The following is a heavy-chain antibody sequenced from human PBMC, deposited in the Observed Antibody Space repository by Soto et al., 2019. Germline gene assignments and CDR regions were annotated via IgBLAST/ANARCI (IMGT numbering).Heavy chain of an antibody. CDR3: ARYYDFWSGYYTAWFDP. CDR1: GGSISSYY. Sequence: PSETLSLTCTVSGGSISSYYWSWIRQPPGKGLEWIGYIYYSGSTNYNPSLKSRVTISVDTSKNQFSLKLSSVTAADTAVYYCARYYDFWSGYYTAWFDPWGQGTLVTVSS. V-gene: IGHV4-59*01. J-gene: IGHJ5*02. CDR2: IYYSGST. D-gene: IGHD3-3*01.